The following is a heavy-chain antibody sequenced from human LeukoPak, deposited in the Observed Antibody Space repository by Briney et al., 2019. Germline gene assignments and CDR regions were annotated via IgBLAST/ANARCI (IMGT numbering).Heavy chain of an antibody. D-gene: IGHD3-16*01. J-gene: IGHJ3*02. CDR3: ASQAWGMAPNEFDI. Sequence: ASVKVSCKASGYTFTSYGISWVRQAPGQGLEWMGWISAYNGNTNYAQKLQGRVTMTTDTSTSTAYMELSRLRSDDTAVYYCASQAWGMAPNEFDIWGQGTMVTVSS. CDR2: ISAYNGNT. V-gene: IGHV1-18*01. CDR1: GYTFTSYG.